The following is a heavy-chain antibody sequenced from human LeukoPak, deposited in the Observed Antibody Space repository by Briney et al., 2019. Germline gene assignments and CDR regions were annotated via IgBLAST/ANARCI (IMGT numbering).Heavy chain of an antibody. Sequence: SQTLSLTCTVSGCSISSGSYYWGWIPQPAGKGLEWIGRIYTSGSTNYNPSLKSRVTISVDTSKNQSSLKLSSVTAADTAVYYCAREYYDSSGYANSFDYWGQGTLVTVSS. J-gene: IGHJ4*02. CDR1: GCSISSGSYY. CDR2: IYTSGST. V-gene: IGHV4-61*02. D-gene: IGHD3-22*01. CDR3: AREYYDSSGYANSFDY.